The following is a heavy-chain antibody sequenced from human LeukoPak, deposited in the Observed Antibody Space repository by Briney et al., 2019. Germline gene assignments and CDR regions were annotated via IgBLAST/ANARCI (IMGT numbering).Heavy chain of an antibody. Sequence: PSQTLSLTCTVSGGSISSGDYYWSSIRQPPGTGLEWIGYIYYSGSTYYNPSLKSRVTISVDTSKNQFSLKLSSVTAADTAVYYCARGEVTTYYIDYWGQGTLVTVSS. V-gene: IGHV4-30-4*08. D-gene: IGHD4-11*01. CDR1: GGSISSGDYY. CDR3: ARGEVTTYYIDY. CDR2: IYYSGST. J-gene: IGHJ4*02.